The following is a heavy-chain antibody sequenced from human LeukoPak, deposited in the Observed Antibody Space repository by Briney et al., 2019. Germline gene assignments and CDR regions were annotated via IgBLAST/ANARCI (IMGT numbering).Heavy chain of an antibody. Sequence: SETLSLTCAVYGGSFSGYYWSWIRQPPGKGLEWIGEINHSGSTNYNPSLKSRVTISVDTSKNQFSLKLSSVTAADTAVYYCARHVYSSSWHKGNYYYYYMDVWGKGTTVTISS. CDR2: INHSGST. CDR1: GGSFSGYY. D-gene: IGHD6-13*01. J-gene: IGHJ6*03. V-gene: IGHV4-34*01. CDR3: ARHVYSSSWHKGNYYYYYMDV.